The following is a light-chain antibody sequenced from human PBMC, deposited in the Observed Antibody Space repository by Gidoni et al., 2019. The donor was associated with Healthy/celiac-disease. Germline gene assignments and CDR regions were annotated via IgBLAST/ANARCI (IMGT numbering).Light chain of an antibody. CDR1: SSDVGSYNL. CDR3: CSYAGSSTFWV. Sequence: QSALTQPASVSGSPGQSITISGTGTSSDVGSYNLVSWYQQHPGKAPKLMIYEVSKRPSGVSNRFSGSKSGNTASLTISGLQAEDEADYYCCSYAGSSTFWVFGGGTKLTVL. J-gene: IGLJ3*02. CDR2: EVS. V-gene: IGLV2-23*02.